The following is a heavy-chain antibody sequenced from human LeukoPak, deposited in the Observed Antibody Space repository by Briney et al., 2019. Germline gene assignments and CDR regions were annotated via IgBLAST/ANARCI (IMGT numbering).Heavy chain of an antibody. Sequence: ASVKVSCKASGYTFSSFGFMWVRQAPGQGLDWMGWISVYNGDTRYAQKFQGRVAMTTDTSTSTAYMELRSLTSDDTAVYYCARDGGDLLRVDYWGQGTQVTASS. CDR3: ARDGGDLLRVDY. CDR2: ISVYNGDT. CDR1: GYTFSSFG. J-gene: IGHJ4*02. V-gene: IGHV1-18*01. D-gene: IGHD1-26*01.